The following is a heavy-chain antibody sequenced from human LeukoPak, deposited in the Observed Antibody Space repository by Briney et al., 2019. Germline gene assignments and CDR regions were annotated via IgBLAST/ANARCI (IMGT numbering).Heavy chain of an antibody. Sequence: PSETLSLTCTVSGGSISSGGYYWSWIRQRPGKGLEWIGYIHYSGSTYYNPSLKSRVTISVDTSKNQFSLKLSSVTAADTAVYYCARNRLDDSSGYYENDYWGQGTLVTVSS. CDR3: ARNRLDDSSGYYENDY. J-gene: IGHJ4*02. CDR2: IHYSGST. D-gene: IGHD3-22*01. CDR1: GGSISSGGYY. V-gene: IGHV4-31*03.